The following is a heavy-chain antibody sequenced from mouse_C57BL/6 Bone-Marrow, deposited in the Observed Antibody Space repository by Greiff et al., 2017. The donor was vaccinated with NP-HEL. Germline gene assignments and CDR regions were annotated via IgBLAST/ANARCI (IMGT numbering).Heavy chain of an antibody. CDR1: GFNIKDDY. D-gene: IGHD3-1*01. CDR3: TTLTRRGYYFDY. J-gene: IGHJ2*01. CDR2: IDPENGDT. V-gene: IGHV14-4*01. Sequence: EVKLQESGAELVRPGASVKLSCTASGFNIKDDYMHWVKQRPEQGLEWIGWIDPENGDTEYASKFQGKATITADTSSNTAYLQLSSLTSEDTAVYYCTTLTRRGYYFDYWGQGTTLTVSS.